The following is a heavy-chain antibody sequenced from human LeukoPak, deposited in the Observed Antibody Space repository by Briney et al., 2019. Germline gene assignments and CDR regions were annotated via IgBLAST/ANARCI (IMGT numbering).Heavy chain of an antibody. Sequence: PGGSLRLSCAASGFTFSSYAMSWVCQAPGKGLEWVAVTWYDGSNKYYADSVKGRFTISRDNSKNTLYLQMNSLRAEDTAVYYCARDLDYSNYLDYWGQGTLVTVSS. D-gene: IGHD4-11*01. J-gene: IGHJ4*02. CDR2: TWYDGSNK. CDR1: GFTFSSYA. V-gene: IGHV3-33*01. CDR3: ARDLDYSNYLDY.